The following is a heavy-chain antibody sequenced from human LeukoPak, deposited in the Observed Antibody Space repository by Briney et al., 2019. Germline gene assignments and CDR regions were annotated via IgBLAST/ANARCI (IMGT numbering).Heavy chain of an antibody. CDR3: AKPLTMIVVGGDLDY. CDR1: GFTFSSYA. V-gene: IGHV3-23*01. CDR2: ISGSGGST. J-gene: IGHJ4*02. D-gene: IGHD3-22*01. Sequence: SGGSLGLSCAASGFTFSSYAMSWVRQAPGKGLEWVSAISGSGGSTYYADSVKGRFTISRDNSKNTLYLQMNSLRAEDTAVYYCAKPLTMIVVGGDLDYWGQGTLVTVSS.